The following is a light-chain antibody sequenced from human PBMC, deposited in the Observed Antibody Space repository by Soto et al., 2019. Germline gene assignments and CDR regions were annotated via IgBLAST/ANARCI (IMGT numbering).Light chain of an antibody. CDR1: QSISRW. J-gene: IGKJ5*01. CDR2: DAS. CDR3: QQYDSFSLIT. V-gene: IGKV1-5*01. Sequence: IQMTQSPSTLSASVGDTVTITFRASQSISRWLAWYQQKPGKAPKILISDASILENGVPSRFSGTGSGTEFTLTISNLQPDDFATYFCQQYDSFSLITFGQGTRLEIK.